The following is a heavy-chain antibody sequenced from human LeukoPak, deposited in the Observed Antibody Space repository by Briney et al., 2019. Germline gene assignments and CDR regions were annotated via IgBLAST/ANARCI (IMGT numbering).Heavy chain of an antibody. J-gene: IGHJ4*02. CDR3: ARVTRHGDYVEPPHLDY. CDR2: INPSGGST. D-gene: IGHD4-17*01. Sequence: SVKVSCKASGYTFTSYYMHWVRQAPGQGLEWMGIINPSGGSTSYAQKFQGRVTMTRDTSTSTVYMELSSLRSEDTAVYYCARVTRHGDYVEPPHLDYWGQGTLVTVSS. V-gene: IGHV1-46*01. CDR1: GYTFTSYY.